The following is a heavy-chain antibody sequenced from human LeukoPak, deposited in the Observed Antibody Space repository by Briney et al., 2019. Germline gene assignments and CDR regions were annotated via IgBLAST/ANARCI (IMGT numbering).Heavy chain of an antibody. D-gene: IGHD3-22*01. CDR3: VRTGDSRGYRGNDY. CDR1: GGSISGFY. Sequence: SETLSLTCTVSGGSISGFYWSWIRQPPGKGLEWIGHIYYSGSTNYNPSLKSRVTISIDTSTKQFSLKLNSVTAADTAVYYCVRTGDSRGYRGNDYWGQGTLVTVSS. CDR2: IYYSGST. J-gene: IGHJ4*02. V-gene: IGHV4-59*01.